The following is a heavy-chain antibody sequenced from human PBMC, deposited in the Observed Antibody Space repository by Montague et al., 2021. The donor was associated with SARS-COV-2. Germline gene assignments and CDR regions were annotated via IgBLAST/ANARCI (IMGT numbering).Heavy chain of an antibody. CDR3: AKSVLVVPAAINYYYGMDV. J-gene: IGHJ6*02. D-gene: IGHD2-2*01. CDR1: GFSFGSYG. Sequence: SLRLSCPASGFSFGSYGMHWVRQAPGKGLEWVAVISFDGSNKYYAESVKGRLTISRDNAMNTLDLQMNSLRAEDTAIYYCAKSVLVVPAAINYYYGMDVWGHGTTVTVSS. V-gene: IGHV3-30*18. CDR2: ISFDGSNK.